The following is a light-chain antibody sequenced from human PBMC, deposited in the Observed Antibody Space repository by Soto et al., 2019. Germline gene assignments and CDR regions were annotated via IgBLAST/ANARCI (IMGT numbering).Light chain of an antibody. CDR1: NSDFGTYNY. CDR2: EVS. CDR3: SSYTSSRTDV. V-gene: IGLV2-14*01. J-gene: IGLJ1*01. Sequence: QSALTQPASVSGSPGQSITISCTGTNSDFGTYNYVSWYQLHPGKAPKLMIFEVSNRPSGVSNRFSGSKSDNTASLTISGLQAEDEADYHCSSYTSSRTDVFGTGTKVTVL.